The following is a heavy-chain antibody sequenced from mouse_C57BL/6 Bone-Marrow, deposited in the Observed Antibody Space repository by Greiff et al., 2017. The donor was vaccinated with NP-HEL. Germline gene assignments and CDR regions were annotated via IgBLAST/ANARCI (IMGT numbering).Heavy chain of an antibody. D-gene: IGHD1-1*01. Sequence: QVQLKESGPGLVQPSQSLSITCTVSGFSLTSYGVHWVRQPPGKGLEWLGVIWSGGGTVYNAAFISRLSISKDNSKSQVFFNMKRLQADDHAIYYCALFHYYGSSDGYFDYWGQGTTLTVSS. V-gene: IGHV2-4*01. CDR3: ALFHYYGSSDGYFDY. CDR1: GFSLTSYG. CDR2: IWSGGGT. J-gene: IGHJ2*01.